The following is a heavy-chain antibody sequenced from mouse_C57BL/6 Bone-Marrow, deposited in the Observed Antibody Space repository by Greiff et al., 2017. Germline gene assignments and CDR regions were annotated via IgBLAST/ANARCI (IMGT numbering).Heavy chain of an antibody. J-gene: IGHJ3*01. D-gene: IGHD3-3*01. V-gene: IGHV1-4*01. Sequence: VMLVESGAELARPGASVKMSCKASGYTFTSYTMHWVKQRPGQGLEWIGYINPSSGYTKYNQKFKDKATLTADKSSSTAYMQLSSLTSEDSAVYYCARAVKIWYAYWGQGTGVTVSA. CDR2: INPSSGYT. CDR3: ARAVKIWYAY. CDR1: GYTFTSYT.